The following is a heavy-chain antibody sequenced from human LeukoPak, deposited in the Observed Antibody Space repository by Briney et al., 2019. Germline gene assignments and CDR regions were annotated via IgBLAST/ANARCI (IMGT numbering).Heavy chain of an antibody. Sequence: PSETLSLTCTVSGGSISSRPYCWGWIRQPPGKGLEWLGSFYYSGSTYYKPSLKSRVTISVDTSENQFSLNLSSVTAADTAVYYCASGGSWAFDIWGQGTMVTVSS. CDR1: GGSISSRPYC. CDR2: FYYSGST. J-gene: IGHJ3*02. D-gene: IGHD3-16*01. CDR3: ASGGSWAFDI. V-gene: IGHV4-39*01.